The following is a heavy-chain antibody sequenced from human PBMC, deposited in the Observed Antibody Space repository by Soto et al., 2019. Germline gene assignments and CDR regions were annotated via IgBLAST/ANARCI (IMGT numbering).Heavy chain of an antibody. CDR3: ARGLTSGDY. J-gene: IGHJ4*02. CDR2: INPNGGST. CDR1: GYTFTSFY. Sequence: GASVKVSCKASGYTFTSFYIHWVRQAPGQGLEWMAIINPNGGSTNYAPNLHGRVTLTRDTSTNTVYIELSSLGSEDTAVYYCARGLTSGDYWGQGTLVTVSS. V-gene: IGHV1-46*01. D-gene: IGHD7-27*01.